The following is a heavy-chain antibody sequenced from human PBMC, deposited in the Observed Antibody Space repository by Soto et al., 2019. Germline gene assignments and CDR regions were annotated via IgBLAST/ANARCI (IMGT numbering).Heavy chain of an antibody. D-gene: IGHD5-12*01. CDR3: ARDEYGYGDSYDS. Sequence: TLSLTCAVYGGSFSGYYWSWIRQPPGKGLEWIGRMHTSGSTNYNPSLKSRVSMSVDTSKNHFSLKVSSVTAADTAVYYCARDEYGYGDSYDSWGQGTLVTVYS. CDR2: MHTSGST. CDR1: GGSFSGYY. V-gene: IGHV4-4*07. J-gene: IGHJ4*02.